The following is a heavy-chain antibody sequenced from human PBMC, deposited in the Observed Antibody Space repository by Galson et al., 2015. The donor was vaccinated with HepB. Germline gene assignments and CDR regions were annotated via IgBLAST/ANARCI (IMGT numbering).Heavy chain of an antibody. Sequence: SLRLSCAASEFTVSGNYMSWVRQSPGKGLEWVSVIYGGGDTYYEDSVKGRFTISRPNSKNTLYLQKNSLRAEDTAVYYCASGHSRGYSYGYFDYWGQGTLVTVSS. J-gene: IGHJ4*02. V-gene: IGHV3-53*04. D-gene: IGHD5-18*01. CDR3: ASGHSRGYSYGYFDY. CDR2: IYGGGDT. CDR1: EFTVSGNY.